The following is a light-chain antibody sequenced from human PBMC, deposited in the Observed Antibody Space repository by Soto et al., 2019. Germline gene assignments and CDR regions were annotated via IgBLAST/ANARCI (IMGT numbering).Light chain of an antibody. CDR2: GAS. Sequence: EIVMTQSPATLSVSPGERGTLSCRASQSVSSNLAWYQQKPGQAPRLLIYGASTRATGIPARFSGSRSGTEFTLPISSLQSEDFAVYYCQQYNNRPWKFGQGTKVEIK. CDR1: QSVSSN. CDR3: QQYNNRPWK. V-gene: IGKV3-15*01. J-gene: IGKJ1*01.